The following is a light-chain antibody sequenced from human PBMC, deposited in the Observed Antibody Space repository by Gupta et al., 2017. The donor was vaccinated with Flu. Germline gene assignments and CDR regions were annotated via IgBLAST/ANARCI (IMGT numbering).Light chain of an antibody. CDR3: HSYPGTNTLVV. CDR2: DVS. J-gene: IGLJ3*02. V-gene: IGLV2-14*04. Sequence: VSWYQQHPGTAPQLLIFDVSPLPTGVSHRFSGSQSGNTASLAISGLPAEDEDYSYWHSYPGTNTLVVFGGATNITVL.